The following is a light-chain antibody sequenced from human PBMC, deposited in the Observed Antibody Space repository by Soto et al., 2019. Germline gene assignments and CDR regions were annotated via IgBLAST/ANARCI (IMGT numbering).Light chain of an antibody. Sequence: QSALTQPPSASGSPGQSVTISCTGTSSDIGGYDYVSWYQQHPGKTPKFIIYEVSKRPSGVPDRFSGSKSGNTASLTVSGLQAEDEADYYGVSYAGSNIWMFGGGTKLTVL. V-gene: IGLV2-8*01. CDR1: SSDIGGYDY. J-gene: IGLJ3*02. CDR3: VSYAGSNIWM. CDR2: EVS.